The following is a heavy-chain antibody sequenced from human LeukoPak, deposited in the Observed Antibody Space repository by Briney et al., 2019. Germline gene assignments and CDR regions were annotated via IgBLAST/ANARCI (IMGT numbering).Heavy chain of an antibody. Sequence: GGSLRLSCAASGFTFDDYAMHWVRQAPGKGLEWVSLISGDGGSTYYADSVKGRFTISRDNSKNSLYLQMNSLRTEDTTLYYCAKDLSQDAYDFWSGTGNAFDIWGQGTMVTVFS. CDR3: AKDLSQDAYDFWSGTGNAFDI. CDR1: GFTFDDYA. CDR2: ISGDGGST. D-gene: IGHD3-3*01. V-gene: IGHV3-43*02. J-gene: IGHJ3*02.